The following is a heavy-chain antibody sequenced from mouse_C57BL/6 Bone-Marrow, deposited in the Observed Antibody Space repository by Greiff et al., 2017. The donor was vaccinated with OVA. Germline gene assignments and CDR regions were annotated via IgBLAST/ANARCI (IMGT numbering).Heavy chain of an antibody. CDR1: GFTFSDYY. Sequence: EVKLVESGGGLVQPGGSLKLSCAASGFTFSDYYMYWVRQTPEKRLEWVAYISNGGGSTYYPDTVKGRFTISRDNAKNTLYLQMSRLKSEDTAMYYCARRYDYGAMDYWGQGTSVTVSS. CDR2: ISNGGGST. D-gene: IGHD2-4*01. J-gene: IGHJ4*01. CDR3: ARRYDYGAMDY. V-gene: IGHV5-12*01.